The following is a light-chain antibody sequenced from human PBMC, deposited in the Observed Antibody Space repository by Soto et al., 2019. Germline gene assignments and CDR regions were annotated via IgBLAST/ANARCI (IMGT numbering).Light chain of an antibody. CDR3: QQFSSYPLT. CDR2: DAS. CDR1: QTVRNNY. Sequence: EFVLTQSPGTLSLSPGERATLSCRASQTVRNNYLAWYQQKPGQAPRLLIYDASSRATGIPDRFSGGGSGTDFTLTISRLEHEDFEVYSCQQFSSYPLTFGGGTKVDIK. V-gene: IGKV3-20*01. J-gene: IGKJ4*01.